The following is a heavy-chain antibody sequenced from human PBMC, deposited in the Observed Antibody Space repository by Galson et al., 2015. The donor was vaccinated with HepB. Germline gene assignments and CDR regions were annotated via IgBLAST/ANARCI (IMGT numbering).Heavy chain of an antibody. CDR1: GGPISDHY. CDR2: IYYSDTWSS. D-gene: IGHD1-14*01. Sequence: ETLSLTSTISGGPISDHYWRWIRQSPGKGLAWIGHIYYSDTWSSNYNPSLRSRVTISFDTSNNQVSLELSSVTAADPAMYYCGRQTHHQNPMDVWGQGTTVTVS. J-gene: IGHJ6*02. V-gene: IGHV4-59*08. CDR3: GRQTHHQNPMDV.